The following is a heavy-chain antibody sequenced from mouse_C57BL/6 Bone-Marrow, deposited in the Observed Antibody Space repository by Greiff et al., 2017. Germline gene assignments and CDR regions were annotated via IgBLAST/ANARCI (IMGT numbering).Heavy chain of an antibody. J-gene: IGHJ3*01. CDR1: GYTFTSYW. Sequence: QVQLKQPGAELVRPGSSVKLSCKASGYTFTSYWMHWVKQRPIQGLEWIGNIDPSDSETHYNQKFKDKATLTVDKSSSTAYMQLSSLTSEDSAVYYCARDGNSWFAYWGQGTLVTVSA. D-gene: IGHD2-1*01. CDR3: ARDGNSWFAY. V-gene: IGHV1-52*01. CDR2: IDPSDSET.